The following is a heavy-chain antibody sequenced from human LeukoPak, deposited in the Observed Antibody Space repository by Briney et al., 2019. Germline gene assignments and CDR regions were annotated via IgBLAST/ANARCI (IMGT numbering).Heavy chain of an antibody. CDR1: GGSISSGGSY. Sequence: SETLSLTCTVSGGSISSGGSYWSWIRQHPGEGLEWIGYIYYSGSTYYNPFLKSRVTISVDTSKNQFSLKLSSVTAADTAVYYCARDKSGYDLIDYWGQGTLVTVSS. D-gene: IGHD5-12*01. J-gene: IGHJ4*02. CDR2: IYYSGST. V-gene: IGHV4-31*03. CDR3: ARDKSGYDLIDY.